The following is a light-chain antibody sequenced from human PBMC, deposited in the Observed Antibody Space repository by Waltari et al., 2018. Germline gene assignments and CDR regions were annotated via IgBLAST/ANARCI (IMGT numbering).Light chain of an antibody. CDR1: QAIGNE. Sequence: AIQMTQSPSSLSAFVGDRVTITCRATQAIGNELAWYQQRPGEAPKVLIYPASRLQNGVPSRFSGSGSGTYFTLTISSLQPEDFATYYCLQDKNYPRTFGQGTKVKV. J-gene: IGKJ1*01. CDR2: PAS. CDR3: LQDKNYPRT. V-gene: IGKV1-6*02.